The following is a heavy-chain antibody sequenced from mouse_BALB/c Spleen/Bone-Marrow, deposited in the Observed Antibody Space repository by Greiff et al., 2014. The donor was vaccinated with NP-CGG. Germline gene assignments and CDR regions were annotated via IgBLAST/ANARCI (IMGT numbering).Heavy chain of an antibody. CDR1: GISITTGNYR. CDR3: ARYDGYYFDY. J-gene: IGHJ2*01. Sequence: VQLQQSGPGQVKPSQTVSLTCTVTGISITTGNYRWSWIRQFPGNKLEWIGYIYYSGTITYNPSLTSRTTITRDTSKNQFFLEMNSLTAEDTATYYCARYDGYYFDYWGQGTTLTVSS. CDR2: IYYSGTI. D-gene: IGHD2-3*01. V-gene: IGHV3-5*02.